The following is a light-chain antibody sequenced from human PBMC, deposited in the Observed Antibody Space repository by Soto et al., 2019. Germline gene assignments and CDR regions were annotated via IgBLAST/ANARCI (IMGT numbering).Light chain of an antibody. Sequence: DIVMTQSPLSLSVTPGEPASISCRASQSLLHINGYYYLDWYLQKPGQSPQLLIYLASIRASGVPDRFSGSGSGTDFTLKISRVEAEDVGTYYCMQPREAPWTFGQGTKVELK. CDR3: MQPREAPWT. V-gene: IGKV2-28*01. CDR1: QSLLHINGYYY. CDR2: LAS. J-gene: IGKJ1*01.